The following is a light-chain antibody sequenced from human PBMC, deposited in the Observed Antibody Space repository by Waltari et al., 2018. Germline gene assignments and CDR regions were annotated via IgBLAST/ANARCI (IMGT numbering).Light chain of an antibody. CDR3: QQSYSTPRT. CDR2: AAS. J-gene: IGKJ1*01. CDR1: QSISSY. Sequence: DIQMTQSPSSLSASVGDRVTITRRASQSISSYLNWYQQKPGKAPKLLIYAASSLQSGVPSRFSGSGSVTDFTLTISSLQPEDFATYYCQQSYSTPRTFGQGTKVEIK. V-gene: IGKV1-39*01.